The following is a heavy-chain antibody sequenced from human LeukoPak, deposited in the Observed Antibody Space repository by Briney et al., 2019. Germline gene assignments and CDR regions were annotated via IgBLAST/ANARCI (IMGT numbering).Heavy chain of an antibody. D-gene: IGHD2-15*01. CDR1: GYTFTSYG. CDR2: ISVYTGAT. V-gene: IGHV1-18*01. J-gene: IGHJ4*02. Sequence: ASVKVSCKASGYTFTSYGITWVRQAPGQGLEWMGWISVYTGATNYAPKVQGRVTMTTDTSTSTAYMEPRSLRSDDTAVYYCARADCSGGTCPRYWGQGTLVTVSS. CDR3: ARADCSGGTCPRY.